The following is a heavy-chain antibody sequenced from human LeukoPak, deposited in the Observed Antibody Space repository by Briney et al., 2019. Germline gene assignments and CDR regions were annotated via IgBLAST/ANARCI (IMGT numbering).Heavy chain of an antibody. CDR1: GGSISSYY. V-gene: IGHV4-59*01. CDR3: ARDRRYYGSGSYLFDY. Sequence: SETLSLTCTVSGGSISSYYWSWIRQPPGKGLEGIGYIYYSGSTNYNPSLKSRVTISVDTSKNQFSLKLSSVTAADTAVYYCARDRRYYGSGSYLFDYWGQGTLVTVSS. CDR2: IYYSGST. D-gene: IGHD3-10*01. J-gene: IGHJ4*02.